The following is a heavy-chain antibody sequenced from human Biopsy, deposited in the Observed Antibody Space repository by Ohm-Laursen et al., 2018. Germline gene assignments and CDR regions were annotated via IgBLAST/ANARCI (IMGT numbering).Heavy chain of an antibody. CDR1: GFTFTDYD. V-gene: IGHV3-11*01. CDR3: ARNVRLQMTEHSGVISYSRYFAMDA. CDR2: VSATATSV. D-gene: IGHD2-15*01. J-gene: IGHJ6*02. Sequence: SLRLSCAASGFTFTDYDISWVRHVPGQGLQWLALVSATATSVYYADSVRGRFFISRDNAENSVFLEMSNLRADDTALYYCARNVRLQMTEHSGVISYSRYFAMDAWGQGTTVTVSS.